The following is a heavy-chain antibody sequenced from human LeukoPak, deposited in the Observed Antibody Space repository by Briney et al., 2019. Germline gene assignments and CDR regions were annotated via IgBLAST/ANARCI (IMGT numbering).Heavy chain of an antibody. Sequence: GGSLRLSCTASGFTFGDYAMSWVRQAPGKGLEWVGFIRSKAYGGTTEYAASVKGRFTISRDDSKSIAYLQMNSLKTDDTAVYYCTSPYSSGWRGGGDYWGQGTLVTVSS. J-gene: IGHJ4*02. CDR2: IRSKAYGGTT. CDR3: TSPYSSGWRGGGDY. V-gene: IGHV3-49*04. CDR1: GFTFGDYA. D-gene: IGHD6-19*01.